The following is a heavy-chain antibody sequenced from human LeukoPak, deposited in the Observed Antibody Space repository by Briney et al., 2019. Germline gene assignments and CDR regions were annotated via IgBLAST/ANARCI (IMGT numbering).Heavy chain of an antibody. Sequence: SETQSLTCAVYGGSFSGYYWSWIRQPPGKGLEWIGEINHSGSTNNNPSLKSRVTISVDTSKNQFSLKLSSVTAADTAVYYCARVPTVTLYYYYFGMDVWGQKTTV. J-gene: IGHJ6*02. V-gene: IGHV4-34*01. CDR2: INHSGST. CDR3: ARVPTVTLYYYYFGMDV. CDR1: GGSFSGYY. D-gene: IGHD4-17*01.